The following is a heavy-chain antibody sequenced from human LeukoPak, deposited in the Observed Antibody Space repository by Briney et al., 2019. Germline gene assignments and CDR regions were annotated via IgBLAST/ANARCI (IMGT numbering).Heavy chain of an antibody. V-gene: IGHV3-23*01. J-gene: IGHJ4*02. Sequence: GGSLRLSCAASGFAFSSQAMGWVRQAPGKGLEWVSAISDSGDSTYYADSVKGRFTISRDNSKNTLYLQMNSLRAGDTAVYYCAKDARRSSGWYFFDHWGQGTLVTVSS. CDR1: GFAFSSQA. D-gene: IGHD6-19*01. CDR2: ISDSGDST. CDR3: AKDARRSSGWYFFDH.